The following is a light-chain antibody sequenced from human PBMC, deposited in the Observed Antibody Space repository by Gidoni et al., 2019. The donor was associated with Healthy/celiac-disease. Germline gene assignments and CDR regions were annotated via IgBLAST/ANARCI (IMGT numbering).Light chain of an antibody. CDR3: QQSYSTPRT. V-gene: IGKV1-39*01. Sequence: DIQITQSPSSLSASVGDRVTITCRASQSIRSYLNWYQQKPGNAPKLLIYAASSLQSGVPSRFSGSGSGTDFTLTISSLQPEDFATYYCQQSYSTPRTFGQGTKVEIK. J-gene: IGKJ1*01. CDR2: AAS. CDR1: QSIRSY.